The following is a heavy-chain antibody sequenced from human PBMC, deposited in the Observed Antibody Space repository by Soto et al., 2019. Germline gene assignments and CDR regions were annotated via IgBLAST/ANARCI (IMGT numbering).Heavy chain of an antibody. J-gene: IGHJ3*02. D-gene: IGHD3-3*01. CDR3: ARTDDFWSGYYAFDI. V-gene: IGHV4-31*03. CDR1: GGSISSGGYY. CDR2: IYYSGST. Sequence: TPSLTCTVSGGSISSGGYYWSWIRQHPGKGLEWIGYIYYSGSTYYNPSLKSRVTISVDTSKNQFSLKLSSVAAADTAVYYCARTDDFWSGYYAFDICGEGTMVTVSS.